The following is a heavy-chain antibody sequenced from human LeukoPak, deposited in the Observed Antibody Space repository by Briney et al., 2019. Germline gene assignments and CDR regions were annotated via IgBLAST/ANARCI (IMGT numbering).Heavy chain of an antibody. V-gene: IGHV3-23*01. Sequence: GGSLRLSCAASGFTFSSYAMSWVRQAPGKGREWVSAIRGSGGSTYYADSVKGRFTISRDNSKNTLYLQMNSLRAEDTAVYYCAKETWELRNGTWFDPWGQGTLVTVSS. D-gene: IGHD1-26*01. CDR2: IRGSGGST. CDR1: GFTFSSYA. CDR3: AKETWELRNGTWFDP. J-gene: IGHJ5*02.